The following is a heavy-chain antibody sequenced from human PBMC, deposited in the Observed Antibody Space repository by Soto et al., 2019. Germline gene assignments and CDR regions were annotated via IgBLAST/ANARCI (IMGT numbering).Heavy chain of an antibody. V-gene: IGHV3-23*01. J-gene: IGHJ4*02. D-gene: IGHD1-1*01. CDR3: AKVAWGSTGDDC. CDR2: IKGNGDS. CDR1: GFTISISD. Sequence: EVHLLESGGGFVQPGESLRLSCAASGFTISISDISWVRQAPGKGLEWVSSIKGNGDSYYADSVKGRFTISRDPSKNTLYLQVDTLTTEDTAMYYWAKVAWGSTGDDCWGQGTLVTVSS.